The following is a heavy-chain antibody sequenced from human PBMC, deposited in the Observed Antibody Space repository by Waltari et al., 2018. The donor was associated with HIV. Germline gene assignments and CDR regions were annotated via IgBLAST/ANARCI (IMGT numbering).Heavy chain of an antibody. Sequence: QVQLQESGPGLVKPSETLSLTCTVPGGSISSYYWSWIRPPPGKGLEWIGYIYYSGSTNYNPSLKSRVTISVDTSKNQFSLKLSSVTAADTAVYYCARSYSGSSDYYYYYGMDVWGQGTTDTVSS. CDR1: GGSISSYY. V-gene: IGHV4-59*01. D-gene: IGHD1-26*01. CDR2: IYYSGST. J-gene: IGHJ6*02. CDR3: ARSYSGSSDYYYYYGMDV.